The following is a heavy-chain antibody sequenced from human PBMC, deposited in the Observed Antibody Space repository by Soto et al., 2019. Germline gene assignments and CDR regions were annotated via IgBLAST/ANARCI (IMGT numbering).Heavy chain of an antibody. Sequence: SVKVSCKASGGTFSSYAISWVRQAPGQGLEWMGGIIPIFGTANYAQKFQGRVTITADKSTSTAYIELSSLRSEDTAVYYCARAGDFCGGDCYSFFDYWGQGTLVTVSS. V-gene: IGHV1-69*06. CDR2: IIPIFGTA. CDR3: ARAGDFCGGDCYSFFDY. CDR1: GGTFSSYA. J-gene: IGHJ4*02. D-gene: IGHD2-21*02.